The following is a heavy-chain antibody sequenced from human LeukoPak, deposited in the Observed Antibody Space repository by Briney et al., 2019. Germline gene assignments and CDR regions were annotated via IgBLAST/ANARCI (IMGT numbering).Heavy chain of an antibody. V-gene: IGHV1-2*02. CDR1: GYTFTGYY. Sequence: ASVKVCCKASGYTFTGYYMHWVRQAPGQGLEWMGWINPNSGGTNYAQKFQGRVTMTRDTSISTAYMELSRLRSDDTAVYYCARGGDGYNYVPYLDYWGQGTLVTVSS. J-gene: IGHJ4*02. D-gene: IGHD5-24*01. CDR2: INPNSGGT. CDR3: ARGGDGYNYVPYLDY.